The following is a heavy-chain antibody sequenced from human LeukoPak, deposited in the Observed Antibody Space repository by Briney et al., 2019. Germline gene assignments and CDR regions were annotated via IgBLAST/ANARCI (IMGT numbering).Heavy chain of an antibody. CDR3: ARGPHYYGSGSYLLGYYYYYYMDV. V-gene: IGHV4-59*01. J-gene: IGHJ6*03. CDR1: GGSISSYY. D-gene: IGHD3-10*01. CDR2: IYYSGST. Sequence: SETLSLTCTVSGGSISSYYWSWIQQPPGKGLEWIGYIYYSGSTNYNPSLKSRVTISVDTSKNQFSLKLSSVTAADTAVYYCARGPHYYGSGSYLLGYYYYYYMDVWGKGTTVTVSS.